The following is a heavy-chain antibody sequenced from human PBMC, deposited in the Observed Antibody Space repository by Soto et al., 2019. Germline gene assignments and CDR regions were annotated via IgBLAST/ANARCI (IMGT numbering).Heavy chain of an antibody. CDR2: IYYSGST. J-gene: IGHJ3*02. CDR1: CGSISSSSYY. D-gene: IGHD2-15*01. V-gene: IGHV4-39*01. CDR3: ARPGWSTDAFDI. Sequence: SETLSLTCTVSCGSISSSSYYWGWIRQPPGKGLEWIGSIYYSGSTYYNPSLKSRVTISVDTSKNQFSLKLSSVTAADTAVYYCARPGWSTDAFDIWGQGTMVTVSS.